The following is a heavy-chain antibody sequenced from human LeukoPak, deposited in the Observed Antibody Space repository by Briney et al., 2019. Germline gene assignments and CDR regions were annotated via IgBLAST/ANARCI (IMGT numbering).Heavy chain of an antibody. Sequence: PGGSLRLSCAASGFTVNSAYMSWVRQAPGKGLEWVSVIYSGGTTSHADSVKGRFTISRDNSKNTLYLQMHSLRAEDTAVYYCARGPRGWVDYWGQGTLVTVSS. V-gene: IGHV3-53*01. CDR1: GFTVNSAY. CDR2: IYSGGTT. CDR3: ARGPRGWVDY. J-gene: IGHJ4*02. D-gene: IGHD2-15*01.